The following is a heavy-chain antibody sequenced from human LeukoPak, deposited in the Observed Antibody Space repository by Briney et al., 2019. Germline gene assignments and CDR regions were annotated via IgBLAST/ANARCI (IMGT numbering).Heavy chain of an antibody. CDR1: GFTFSSYG. CDR2: ISFDGSNT. J-gene: IGHJ4*02. CDR3: AKDPASNSYASGSYYPY. D-gene: IGHD3-10*01. Sequence: GRSLRLSCAASGFTFSSYGMHWVRQAPGRGLXXXXXISFDGSNTYYADSVKGRFTISRDNSKNTLYLQMTSLRAEDTAVYYCAKDPASNSYASGSYYPYWGQGTLVTVSS. V-gene: IGHV3-30*18.